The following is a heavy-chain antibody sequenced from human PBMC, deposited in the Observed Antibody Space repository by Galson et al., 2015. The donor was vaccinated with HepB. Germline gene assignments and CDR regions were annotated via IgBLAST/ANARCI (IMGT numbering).Heavy chain of an antibody. CDR3: ATLEGYDFWSGLYGMDV. D-gene: IGHD3-3*01. Sequence: SLRLSCAASGFTFSSYSMNWVRQAPGKGLEWVSYISSSSSTIYYADSVKGRFTISRDNAKNSLYLQMNSLRAEDTAVYYCATLEGYDFWSGLYGMDVWGQGTTVTVSS. V-gene: IGHV3-48*01. CDR2: ISSSSSTI. J-gene: IGHJ6*02. CDR1: GFTFSSYS.